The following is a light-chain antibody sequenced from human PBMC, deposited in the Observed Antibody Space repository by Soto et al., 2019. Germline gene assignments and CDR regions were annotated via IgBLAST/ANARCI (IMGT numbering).Light chain of an antibody. Sequence: DIKMTQSPSTLSASVGDWVDITWRAGQSISNRLAWYQQRPGKAPKYLIYDASTLDSGAPSRFSGSGSGTEFTLSISSLQPDDFATYYCQHYNSYSNTFGQGTKVDIK. CDR2: DAS. V-gene: IGKV1-5*01. CDR3: QHYNSYSNT. J-gene: IGKJ2*01. CDR1: QSISNR.